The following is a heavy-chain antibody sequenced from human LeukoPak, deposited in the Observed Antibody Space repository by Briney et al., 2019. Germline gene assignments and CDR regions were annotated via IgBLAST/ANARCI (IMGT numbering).Heavy chain of an antibody. Sequence: PGESLKISSKGSGYSFTSYWIGWVRQMPGKGLDWMGIIYPGDSDTTYSPSFQGQDTISADKSISTAYLQWSRLKASDTAMYYCARRDSGSYLGFDYWGQGTLVTVSS. CDR3: ARRDSGSYLGFDY. CDR2: IYPGDSDT. J-gene: IGHJ4*02. CDR1: GYSFTSYW. D-gene: IGHD1-26*01. V-gene: IGHV5-51*01.